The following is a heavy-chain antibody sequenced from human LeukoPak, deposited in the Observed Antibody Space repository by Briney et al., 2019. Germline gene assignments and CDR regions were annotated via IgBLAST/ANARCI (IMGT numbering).Heavy chain of an antibody. CDR1: GFTVSSNY. CDR3: ARDYDFWSSDV. Sequence: GGSLRLSCAASGFTVSSNYMSWVRQAPGKGLEWVSVIYSGGSTYYADSVKGRFTISRDNSENTLYLQMNSLRAEDTAVYYCARDYDFWSSDVWGQGTTVTVSS. D-gene: IGHD3-3*01. V-gene: IGHV3-66*01. CDR2: IYSGGST. J-gene: IGHJ6*02.